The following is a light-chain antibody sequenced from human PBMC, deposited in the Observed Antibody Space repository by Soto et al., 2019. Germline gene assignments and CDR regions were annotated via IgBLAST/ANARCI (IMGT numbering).Light chain of an antibody. CDR3: SSYTSSSTHVV. J-gene: IGLJ2*01. Sequence: QSALTQPASVSGSPGQSITISCTGTSSDVGGYTFVSWYQHHPGKAPKLMIYEVSNRPSGVSNRFSGSKSGNTASLTISGLQAEDEADYYCSSYTSSSTHVVFGGGTKLTV. V-gene: IGLV2-14*01. CDR2: EVS. CDR1: SSDVGGYTF.